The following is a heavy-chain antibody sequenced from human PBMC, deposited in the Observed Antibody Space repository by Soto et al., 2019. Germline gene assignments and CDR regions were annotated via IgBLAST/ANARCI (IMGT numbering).Heavy chain of an antibody. D-gene: IGHD2-15*01. CDR2: IYYSGST. V-gene: IGHV4-39*01. CDR3: ARLTGGYCSGGSCYAFDY. J-gene: IGHJ4*02. CDR1: GGSISSSSYY. Sequence: QLQLQESGPGLVKPSETLSLTCTVSGGSISSSSYYWGWIRQPPGKGLEWIGRIYYSGSTYYNPSFKSRVTISVDTSKNQFSLKLSSVTAADTAVYYCARLTGGYCSGGSCYAFDYWGQGTLVTVSS.